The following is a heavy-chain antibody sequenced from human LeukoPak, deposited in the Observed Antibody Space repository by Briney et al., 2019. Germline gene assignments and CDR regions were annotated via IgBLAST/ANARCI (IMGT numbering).Heavy chain of an antibody. CDR1: GFPFSTYA. J-gene: IGHJ3*02. Sequence: PGGSLRLSCAASGFPFSTYAMNWVRQGPGKGLEWVSSIRGTGGDTYYADSVKGRFTISRDNSKNTMYLQMNSLRAEDTAVYYCAKDQGVVIAIHRVWLNAFDIWGQGTMVTVSS. CDR2: IRGTGGDT. V-gene: IGHV3-23*01. D-gene: IGHD2-21*01. CDR3: AKDQGVVIAIHRVWLNAFDI.